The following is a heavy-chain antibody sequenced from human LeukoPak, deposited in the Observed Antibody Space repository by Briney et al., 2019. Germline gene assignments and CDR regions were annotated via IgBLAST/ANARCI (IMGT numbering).Heavy chain of an antibody. CDR1: GFIFNNYA. CDR3: ARGDGSGSWRIDY. CDR2: IPYDGNNK. Sequence: PGRSLRVSCAASGFIFNNYAMHWVRHVPGRGLEWLAVIPYDGNNKYYADSVNGRFTISRDNSKNTLYLQMDSLRPEDTAVYYCARGDGSGSWRIDYWGQGTLVIVSS. V-gene: IGHV3-30-3*01. D-gene: IGHD3-10*01. J-gene: IGHJ4*02.